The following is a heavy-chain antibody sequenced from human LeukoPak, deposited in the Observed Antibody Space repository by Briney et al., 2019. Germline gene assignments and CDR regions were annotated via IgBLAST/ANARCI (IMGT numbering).Heavy chain of an antibody. Sequence: SETLSLTCTVSGGSIAGFYWSWFRQSPGKGLAWNAYMYYSGSTYYNPSLKSRVSLSVDTSKNQFSLKLSSVTAADTAVYYCARDRVIAVAGSGYLARWYFDLWGRGTLVTVSS. CDR3: ARDRVIAVAGSGYLARWYFDL. V-gene: IGHV4-59*12. CDR2: MYYSGST. J-gene: IGHJ2*01. CDR1: GGSIAGFY. D-gene: IGHD6-19*01.